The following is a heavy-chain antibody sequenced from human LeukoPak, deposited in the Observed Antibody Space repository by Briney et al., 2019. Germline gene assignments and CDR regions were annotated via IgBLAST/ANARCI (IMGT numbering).Heavy chain of an antibody. CDR3: ARHPTTVGG. D-gene: IGHD4-17*01. Sequence: SETLSLTCTVSGGSISSYYWSWVRQPPGKGLEWIGYIYYSGSTNYNPSLKSRVTISVDTSKNQFSLKLSSVTAADTAVYYCARHPTTVGGWGQGTMVTVSS. V-gene: IGHV4-59*08. CDR1: GGSISSYY. J-gene: IGHJ3*01. CDR2: IYYSGST.